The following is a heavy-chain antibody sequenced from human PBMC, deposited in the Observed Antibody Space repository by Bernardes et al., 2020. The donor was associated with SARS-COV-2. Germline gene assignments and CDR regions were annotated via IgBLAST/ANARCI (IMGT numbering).Heavy chain of an antibody. J-gene: IGHJ4*02. CDR2: IYYSGST. V-gene: IGHV4-59*01. CDR1: GGSISSYY. CDR3: ARDSSPGYSYGYFDY. Sequence: SETLSLTCTVSGGSISSYYWSWIRQPPGKGLEWIGYIYYSGSTNYNPSLKSRVTISVDTSKNQFSLKLSSVTAADTAVYYCARDSSPGYSYGYFDYWGQGTLVTVSS. D-gene: IGHD5-18*01.